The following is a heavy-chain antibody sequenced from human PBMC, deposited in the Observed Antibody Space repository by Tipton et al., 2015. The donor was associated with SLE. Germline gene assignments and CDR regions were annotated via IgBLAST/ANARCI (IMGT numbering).Heavy chain of an antibody. Sequence: TLSLTCAVSGGSISSSNWWSWVRQPPGKGLEWIGEIYHSGSTNYNPSLKSRVTISVDKSKNQFSLKLSSVTAADTAVYYCARLREGDSDFWSGYYRRWFDPWGQGTLVTVSS. V-gene: IGHV4-4*02. CDR2: IYHSGST. CDR1: GGSISSSNW. D-gene: IGHD3-3*01. CDR3: ARLREGDSDFWSGYYRRWFDP. J-gene: IGHJ5*02.